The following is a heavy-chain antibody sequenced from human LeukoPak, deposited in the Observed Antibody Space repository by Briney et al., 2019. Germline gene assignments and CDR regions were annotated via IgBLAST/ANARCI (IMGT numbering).Heavy chain of an antibody. J-gene: IGHJ4*02. D-gene: IGHD3-3*01. CDR2: IYYSGST. CDR1: GGSISNYY. Sequence: KPSETLSLTCTVSGGSISNYYWSWIRQPPGKGLEWIGYIYYSGSTYYNPSLKSRVTISVDTSKNQFSLKLSSVTAADTAVYYCARVVFPFGVVIITPGTFDYWGQGTLVTVSS. V-gene: IGHV4-30-4*08. CDR3: ARVVFPFGVVIITPGTFDY.